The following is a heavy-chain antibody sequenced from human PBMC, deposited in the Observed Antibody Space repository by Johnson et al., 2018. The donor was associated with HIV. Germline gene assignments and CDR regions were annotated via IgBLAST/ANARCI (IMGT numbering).Heavy chain of an antibody. CDR1: GFTFSSYG. CDR3: AKPMGGDDAFDI. D-gene: IGHD3-16*01. CDR2: ISYDGNNT. V-gene: IGHV3-30*18. Sequence: QVQLVESGGGLVKPGGSLRLSCAASGFTFSSYGMHWVRQAPGKGLEWVAVISYDGNNTYYADSVKGRFTISRDNSKNTLYLQMNSLRAEDTAVYYSAKPMGGDDAFDIWGQGTTVTVSS. J-gene: IGHJ3*02.